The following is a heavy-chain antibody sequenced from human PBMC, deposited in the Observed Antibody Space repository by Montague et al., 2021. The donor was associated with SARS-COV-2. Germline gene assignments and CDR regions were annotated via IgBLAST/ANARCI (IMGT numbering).Heavy chain of an antibody. Sequence: SETLSLTSTVSGGSISSYYWSWIWQHPGKGLEWIGYIYYSGSTNYNPSRKSRVTISVETSKNQFSLKLSSVTAADTAVYYCARDSRTDFDWLFPDSGSYYYYMDVWGKGTTVTVSS. CDR2: IYYSGST. D-gene: IGHD3-9*01. J-gene: IGHJ6*03. V-gene: IGHV4-59*01. CDR1: GGSISSYY. CDR3: ARDSRTDFDWLFPDSGSYYYYMDV.